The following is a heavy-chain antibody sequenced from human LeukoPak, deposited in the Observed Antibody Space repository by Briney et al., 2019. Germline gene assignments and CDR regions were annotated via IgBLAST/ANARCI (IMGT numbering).Heavy chain of an antibody. V-gene: IGHV4-39*01. D-gene: IGHD2-2*01. Sequence: SETLSLTCTVSGGSISSSSYYWGWIRQPPGKGLEWIGSIYYSGSTYYNPSLKSRVTISVDTSKNQFSLKLSSVTAADTAVYYCARLNCGSSTSCYYYYYYMDVWGKGTTVTVSS. CDR1: GGSISSSSYY. CDR3: ARLNCGSSTSCYYYYYYMDV. J-gene: IGHJ6*03. CDR2: IYYSGST.